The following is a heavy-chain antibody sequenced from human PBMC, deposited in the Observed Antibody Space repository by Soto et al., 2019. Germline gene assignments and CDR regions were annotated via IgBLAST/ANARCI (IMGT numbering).Heavy chain of an antibody. D-gene: IGHD6-19*01. CDR1: GFTFNTYW. V-gene: IGHV3-48*02. CDR2: ISTSGATR. Sequence: GGSLRLSCAASGFTFNTYWMGWVRQAPGKGLEWVAHISTSGATRYYADSVKGRFTISRDNAKTSLYLQMDSLRNEDTAVYYCARFFGSGFDYWGQGTLVTVSS. CDR3: ARFFGSGFDY. J-gene: IGHJ4*02.